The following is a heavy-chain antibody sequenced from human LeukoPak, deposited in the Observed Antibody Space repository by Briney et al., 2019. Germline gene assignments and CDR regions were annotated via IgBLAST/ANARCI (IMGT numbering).Heavy chain of an antibody. CDR3: ARGPNWVAVVAATRGWFDP. J-gene: IGHJ5*02. CDR1: GGSFSGYY. D-gene: IGHD2-15*01. Sequence: PSETLSLTCAIYGGSFSGYYWSWIRQPPGKGLEWIGEINHSGSTNYNPSLKSRVTISVDTSKNQFSLKLSSVTAADTAVYYCARGPNWVAVVAATRGWFDPWGQGTLVTVSS. CDR2: INHSGST. V-gene: IGHV4-34*01.